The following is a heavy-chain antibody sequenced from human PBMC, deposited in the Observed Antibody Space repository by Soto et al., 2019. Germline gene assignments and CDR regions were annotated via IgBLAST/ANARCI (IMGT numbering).Heavy chain of an antibody. V-gene: IGHV4-31*03. CDR2: IYFTGST. CDR3: ARDWGSSGWPN. D-gene: IGHD6-19*01. Sequence: TLSLTCTVSGHSLSSGGYYWSWIRQHPGKGLEWVGYIYFTGSTLYNPSLKSRLATSLDTSKNQFSLRLTSVTAADTAVYFCARDWGSSGWPNWGQGTLVTVSS. CDR1: GHSLSSGGYY. J-gene: IGHJ4*02.